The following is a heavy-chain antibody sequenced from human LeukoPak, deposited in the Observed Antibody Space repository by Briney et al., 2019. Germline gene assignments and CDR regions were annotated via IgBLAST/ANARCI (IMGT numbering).Heavy chain of an antibody. CDR2: IGISSGNT. Sequence: GSLRLSCAASGFNFIDYSMNWVRQAPGKGLEWISYIGISSGNTKYAASVKGRFTISGDKARNSLYLQMNSLRVEDTAVYYCARDHRFAFDNWGHGTLVTVSS. J-gene: IGHJ4*01. CDR3: ARDHRFAFDN. CDR1: GFNFIDYS. V-gene: IGHV3-48*01.